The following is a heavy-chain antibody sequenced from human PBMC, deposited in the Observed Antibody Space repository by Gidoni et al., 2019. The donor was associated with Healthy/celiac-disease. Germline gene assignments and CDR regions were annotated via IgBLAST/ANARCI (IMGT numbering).Heavy chain of an antibody. D-gene: IGHD1-26*01. J-gene: IGHJ6*02. Sequence: QVQLAQSGAEVKKTGSAVKVSCKASGRTFSSYAISWVRQAPGPGLEWMGGLIPIFGTANYAQMFQGRVTITADEFTSTAYMELSSLRSEDTAVYYCARDSEGAGFYGMDVWGQGTTVTVSS. V-gene: IGHV1-69*01. CDR2: LIPIFGTA. CDR1: GRTFSSYA. CDR3: ARDSEGAGFYGMDV.